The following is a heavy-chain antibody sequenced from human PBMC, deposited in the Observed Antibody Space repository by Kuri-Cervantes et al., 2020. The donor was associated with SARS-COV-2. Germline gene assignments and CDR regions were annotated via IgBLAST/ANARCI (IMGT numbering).Heavy chain of an antibody. J-gene: IGHJ1*01. Sequence: SGPTLAKPTQTLTLTCTLSGISLTNSGLAVGWIRQPPGKALEWLGVIYWDDDKLYGPSLENRLTIARDTSQNQVVLTLTNMDPVDTATYYCSARGGQYFNHWGQGTAVTVSS. V-gene: IGHV2-5*05. CDR3: SARGGQYFNH. CDR2: IYWDDDK. D-gene: IGHD4-23*01. CDR1: GISLTNSGLA.